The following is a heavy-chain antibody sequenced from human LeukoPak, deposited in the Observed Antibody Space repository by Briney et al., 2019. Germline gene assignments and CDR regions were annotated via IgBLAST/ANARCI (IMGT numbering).Heavy chain of an antibody. Sequence: ASVKVSCKASGYTFTGYYLHWVRQAHGQGLEWMGWINPSSGGAKYAQNFQGRVIITTDTSISTAYVELSSLRSDDTAVYYCARSSPPTYYHFYYYMDVWGKGSTVTVSS. CDR3: ARSSPPTYYHFYYYMDV. V-gene: IGHV1-2*02. J-gene: IGHJ6*03. D-gene: IGHD6-13*01. CDR1: GYTFTGYY. CDR2: INPSSGGA.